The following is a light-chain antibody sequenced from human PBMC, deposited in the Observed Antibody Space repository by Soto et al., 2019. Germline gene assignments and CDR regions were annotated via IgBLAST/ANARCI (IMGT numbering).Light chain of an antibody. Sequence: DIQMTQSPSTLSASVGDRVTITCRASQSISSWLAWYQQKPGKAPKLLIYKASSLESGVPSRFSDSGSGTEFTLTISSLQPDDFATYYCQQYNSPQRTFGQGTKVEIK. V-gene: IGKV1-5*03. J-gene: IGKJ1*01. CDR1: QSISSW. CDR3: QQYNSPQRT. CDR2: KAS.